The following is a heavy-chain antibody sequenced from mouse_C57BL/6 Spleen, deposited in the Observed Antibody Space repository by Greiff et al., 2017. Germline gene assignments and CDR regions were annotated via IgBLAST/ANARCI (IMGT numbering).Heavy chain of an antibody. CDR3: AREGPYYDYDYWYFDV. Sequence: VQLKQSGPGLVKPSQTVFLTCTVTGISITTGNYRWSWIRQFPGNKLEWIGYIYYSGTITYNPSLTSRTTITRDTPKNQFFLEMNSLTAEDTATYYCAREGPYYDYDYWYFDVWGTGTTVTVSS. J-gene: IGHJ1*03. D-gene: IGHD2-4*01. CDR1: GISITTGNYR. CDR2: IYYSGTI. V-gene: IGHV3-5*01.